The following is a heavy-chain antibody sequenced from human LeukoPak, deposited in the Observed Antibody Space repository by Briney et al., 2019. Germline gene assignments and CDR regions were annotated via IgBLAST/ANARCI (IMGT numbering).Heavy chain of an antibody. CDR2: ISSSSSYI. V-gene: IGHV3-21*01. Sequence: GGSLRLSCAASGFTFSSYSMNWVRQAPGKGLEWVSSISSSSSYIYYADSVKGRFTISRDNAKNSLYLQMNSLRAEDTAVYYCARAGRKDIVVVVAEENWFDPWGQGTLVTVSS. D-gene: IGHD2-15*01. CDR1: GFTFSSYS. J-gene: IGHJ5*02. CDR3: ARAGRKDIVVVVAEENWFDP.